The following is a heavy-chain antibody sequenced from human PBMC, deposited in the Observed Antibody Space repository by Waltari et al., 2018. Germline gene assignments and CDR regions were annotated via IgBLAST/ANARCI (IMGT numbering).Heavy chain of an antibody. V-gene: IGHV3-49*03. CDR3: ARVLESSGFNFDS. J-gene: IGHJ4*02. CDR2: IRTKFDGAPT. D-gene: IGHD6-19*01. CDR1: GFTFDDYA. Sequence: EVHLVQSGGGLVQPGRSLRLSCTSSGFTFDDYAMTWYRQAPGKGLEWVGFIRTKFDGAPTEYAASVEGRFTISRDDSKGIAYLHLNGLKTEDTGVYYCARVLESSGFNFDSWGQGTLVTVSS.